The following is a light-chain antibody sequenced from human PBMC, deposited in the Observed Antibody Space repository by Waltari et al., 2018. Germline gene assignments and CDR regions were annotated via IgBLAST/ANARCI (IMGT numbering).Light chain of an antibody. J-gene: IGLJ1*01. CDR1: TSCVGNYDL. V-gene: IGLV2-23*02. Sequence: SALTQPASVSGTPGQSIPISCTGTTSCVGNYDLVPWYQHHPGKAPKLLICEVIKRPSGVSSRFSGSKSGSTASLIISGLQPDDEADYYCCSYAGRGTYVFGSGTKVTVL. CDR3: CSYAGRGTYV. CDR2: EVI.